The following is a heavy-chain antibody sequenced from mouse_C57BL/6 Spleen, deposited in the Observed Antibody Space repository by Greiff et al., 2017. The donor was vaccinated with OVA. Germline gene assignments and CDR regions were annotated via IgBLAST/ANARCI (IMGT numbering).Heavy chain of an antibody. D-gene: IGHD4-1*01. V-gene: IGHV1-82*01. J-gene: IGHJ2*01. Sequence: VQLQQPGPELVKPGASVKISCKASGYAFSSSWMNWVKQRPGQGLEWIGRIYPADGDTNYNGKFKGKATLTADTSSSTAYMQLSSLTSEDSAVYFGERRTGDYWGQGTTLTVSA. CDR1: GYAFSSSW. CDR3: ERRTGDY. CDR2: IYPADGDT.